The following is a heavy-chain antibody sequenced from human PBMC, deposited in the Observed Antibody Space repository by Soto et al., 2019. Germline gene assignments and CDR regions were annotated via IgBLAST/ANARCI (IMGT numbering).Heavy chain of an antibody. CDR2: INPNSGGT. V-gene: IGHV1-2*04. J-gene: IGHJ4*02. D-gene: IGHD6-13*01. CDR3: ARDEIAAAGNGPGDY. CDR1: GYTFTGYY. Sequence: ASVKVSCKASGYTFTGYYMHWVRQAPGQGLEWMGWINPNSGGTNYAQKFQGWVTMTRDTSISTAYMELSRLRSDDTAVYYCARDEIAAAGNGPGDYWGQGTLVTSPQ.